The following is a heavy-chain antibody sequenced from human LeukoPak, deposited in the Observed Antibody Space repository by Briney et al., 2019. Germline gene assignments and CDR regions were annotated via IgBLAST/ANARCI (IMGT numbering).Heavy chain of an antibody. CDR1: GGSISSSTYH. Sequence: SETLSLTCTVSGGSISSSTYHWGWIRQPPGKGLEWIGTIYYSGSTYYNPSLKSRVTISIDTSKNQFSLKLDSVTAADTAVYYCAKHDRKSSGWFDSWGQGTLVTVSS. CDR3: AKHDRKSSGWFDS. V-gene: IGHV4-39*01. J-gene: IGHJ5*01. D-gene: IGHD6-19*01. CDR2: IYYSGST.